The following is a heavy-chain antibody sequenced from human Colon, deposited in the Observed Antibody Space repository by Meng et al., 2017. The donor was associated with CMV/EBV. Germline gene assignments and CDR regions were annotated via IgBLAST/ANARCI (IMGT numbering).Heavy chain of an antibody. D-gene: IGHD3-10*01. J-gene: IGHJ6*02. CDR2: IYAGGRST. V-gene: IGHV3-23*03. Sequence: GESLKISCAASGFTFRNHAMSWVRQAPGKGLEWVSVIYAGGRSTYFADSVKGRFIISRDDSKNTLYMEMNSLRAEDTAVYYCEKGSSEFLYYGMDVWGQGTTVTVSS. CDR3: EKGSSEFLYYGMDV. CDR1: GFTFRNHA.